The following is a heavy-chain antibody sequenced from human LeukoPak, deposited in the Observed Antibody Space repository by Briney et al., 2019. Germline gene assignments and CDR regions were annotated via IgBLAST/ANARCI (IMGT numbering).Heavy chain of an antibody. J-gene: IGHJ3*02. CDR3: TAPAWGYLIFDI. D-gene: IGHD3-16*01. Sequence: GGSLRLSCAASGFTFSNAWMSWVRQAPGKGLERVGRIKSKTDGGTTDYAAPVKGRFTISRDDSKNTLYLQMNSLKTEDTAVYYCTAPAWGYLIFDIWGQGTMVTVSS. CDR2: IKSKTDGGTT. V-gene: IGHV3-15*01. CDR1: GFTFSNAW.